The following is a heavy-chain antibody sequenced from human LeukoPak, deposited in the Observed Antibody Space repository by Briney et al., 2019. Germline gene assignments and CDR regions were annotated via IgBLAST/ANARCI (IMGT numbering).Heavy chain of an antibody. V-gene: IGHV3-23*01. Sequence: PGGSLRLSCAASGFTFSSYAMSWVRQAPGKGLEWVSAISGSGGSTYYADSVKGRFTISRDNSKNTLYLQMNSLRAEDTAVYYCAKDGGSGNIYYYYYYMDVWGKGTTVTVSS. CDR2: ISGSGGST. D-gene: IGHD6-19*01. J-gene: IGHJ6*03. CDR1: GFTFSSYA. CDR3: AKDGGSGNIYYYYYYMDV.